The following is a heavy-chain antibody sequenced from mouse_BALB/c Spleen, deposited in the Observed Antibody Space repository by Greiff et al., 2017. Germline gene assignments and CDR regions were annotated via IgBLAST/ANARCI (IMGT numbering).Heavy chain of an antibody. CDR3: ARPSTMITTWFAY. Sequence: QVQLMESGAELVRPGASVTLSCKASGYSFTDYEMHWVKQTPVHGLEWIGAIDPETGGTAYNQKFKGKATLTEDKYSSTAYMELARLTSEDSAIYYCARPSTMITTWFAYWGQGTLVTVSA. V-gene: IGHV1-15*01. J-gene: IGHJ3*01. D-gene: IGHD2-4*01. CDR1: GYSFTDYE. CDR2: IDPETGGT.